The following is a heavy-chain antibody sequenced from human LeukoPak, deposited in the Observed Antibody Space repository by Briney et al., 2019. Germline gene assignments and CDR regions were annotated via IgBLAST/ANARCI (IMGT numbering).Heavy chain of an antibody. CDR3: ARDSRGDYTWSLCYFDL. J-gene: IGHJ2*01. Sequence: ETLSLTCTVSGGSISSYYWSWIRQPPGKGLEWIGYIYYSGSTNYNPSLKSRLTISVDTSKNQFSLKLSSVTAADTAVYYCARDSRGDYTWSLCYFDLWGRGTLVTVSS. D-gene: IGHD4-11*01. V-gene: IGHV4-59*01. CDR1: GGSISSYY. CDR2: IYYSGST.